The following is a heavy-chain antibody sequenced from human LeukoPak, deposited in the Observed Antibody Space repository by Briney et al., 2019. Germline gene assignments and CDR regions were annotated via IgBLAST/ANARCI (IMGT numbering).Heavy chain of an antibody. Sequence: PGGSLRLSCAASGFTVTNYMSWVRQAPGKGLEWVAVIWYDGSNKYYADSVKGRFTISRDNSKNTLYLQMNSLRAEDTAVYYCARGGDSSPLDYWGQGTLVTVSS. J-gene: IGHJ4*02. D-gene: IGHD3-22*01. CDR2: IWYDGSNK. CDR3: ARGGDSSPLDY. V-gene: IGHV3-33*08. CDR1: GFTVTNY.